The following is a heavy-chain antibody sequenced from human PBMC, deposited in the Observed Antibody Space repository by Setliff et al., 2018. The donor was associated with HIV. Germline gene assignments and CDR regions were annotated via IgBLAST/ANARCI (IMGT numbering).Heavy chain of an antibody. CDR1: GYTFTKYG. J-gene: IGHJ6*03. CDR3: ARGRKYLTTVTTSYFYYMDV. D-gene: IGHD4-4*01. CDR2: ISAYNGNT. Sequence: GASVKVSCKSSGYTFTKYGISWVRQAPGQGLEWMGWISAYNGNTNYAQKFKGRLTITADESTSTVYMELSSLRSEDTAVYYCARGRKYLTTVTTSYFYYMDVWGKGTTVTVSS. V-gene: IGHV1-18*01.